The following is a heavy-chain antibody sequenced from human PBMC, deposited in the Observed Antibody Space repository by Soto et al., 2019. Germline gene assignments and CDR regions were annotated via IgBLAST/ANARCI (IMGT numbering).Heavy chain of an antibody. Sequence: EGQLVESGGGLVQPGGSLRLSCAASGIPVSSNYMTWVRQAPGKGLEWVSVLHSGGDTYYANSVKGRFTTSRHDSTNTLFLQMNSLTPEDTAVYYCARDGPYYYASRMDVWGQGTTVTVSS. J-gene: IGHJ6*02. CDR1: GIPVSSNY. CDR3: ARDGPYYYASRMDV. D-gene: IGHD3-10*01. CDR2: LHSGGDT. V-gene: IGHV3-53*04.